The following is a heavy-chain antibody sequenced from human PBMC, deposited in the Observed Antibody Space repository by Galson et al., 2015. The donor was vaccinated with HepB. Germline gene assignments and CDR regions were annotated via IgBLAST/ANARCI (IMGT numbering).Heavy chain of an antibody. D-gene: IGHD3-10*01. CDR3: VREDGSGDYFKAFDY. V-gene: IGHV1-3*01. Sequence: SVKVSCKGSGYNFINHAIHWVRQAPGQRLEWMGWVNAGDGNTGYSQKFQGRLTFTRDTSASTAYMEVSSLRSEDTAVYFCVREDGSGDYFKAFDYWGQGTLVTVSS. CDR1: GYNFINHA. CDR2: VNAGDGNT. J-gene: IGHJ4*02.